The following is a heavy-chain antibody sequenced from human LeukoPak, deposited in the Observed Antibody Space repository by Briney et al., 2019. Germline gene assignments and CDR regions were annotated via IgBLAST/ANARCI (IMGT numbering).Heavy chain of an antibody. D-gene: IGHD3-22*01. CDR1: GGTFSSYA. J-gene: IGHJ5*02. Sequence: ASVKVSCKASGGTFSSYAISWVRQAPGQGLEWMGRIFPILGIANYAQTFQGRVTITADKSTSTAYMELSSLRSEDTAAYYCARDSVSSGYYLGWFDPWGQGTLVTVSS. CDR2: IFPILGIA. CDR3: ARDSVSSGYYLGWFDP. V-gene: IGHV1-69*04.